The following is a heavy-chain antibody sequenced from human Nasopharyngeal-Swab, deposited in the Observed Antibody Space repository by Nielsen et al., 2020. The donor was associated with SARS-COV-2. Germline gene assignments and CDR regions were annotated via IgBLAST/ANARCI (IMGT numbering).Heavy chain of an antibody. CDR3: ARLRRDGYNVRALYFDY. D-gene: IGHD5-24*01. J-gene: IGHJ4*02. Sequence: GESLKISCAASGFTFSSYEMNWVRQAPGKGLEWVSYISSSGSTIYYADSVKGRFTISRDNAKNSLYLLMNSLRAEDTAVYYCARLRRDGYNVRALYFDYWGQGTLVTVSS. CDR1: GFTFSSYE. V-gene: IGHV3-48*03. CDR2: ISSSGSTI.